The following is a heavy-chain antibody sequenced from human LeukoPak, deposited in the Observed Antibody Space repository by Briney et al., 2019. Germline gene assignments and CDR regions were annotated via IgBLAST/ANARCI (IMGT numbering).Heavy chain of an antibody. CDR1: GFSFRSYG. Sequence: GGSLRLSCAASGFSFRSYGIHWVRQTPGKGLEWVAVIGSDGSNKYYADSVKGRFTISRDNSKNTLYLQMNSLRTEDTAMYFCAKEIYYDSRAFFDYWGQGTLVTVSS. CDR2: IGSDGSNK. J-gene: IGHJ4*02. CDR3: AKEIYYDSRAFFDY. D-gene: IGHD3-22*01. V-gene: IGHV3-30*18.